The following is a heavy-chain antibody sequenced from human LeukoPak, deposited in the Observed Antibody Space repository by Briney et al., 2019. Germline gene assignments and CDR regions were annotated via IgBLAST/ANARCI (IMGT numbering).Heavy chain of an antibody. CDR1: GGSFSGYY. CDR3: ASNGNRPTRYFDY. V-gene: IGHV4-34*01. J-gene: IGHJ4*02. Sequence: PSETLSLTCAVYGGSFSGYYWSWIRQPPGKGLEWIGEINHSGSTNYNPSLKSRVTISVDTSKNQFSLKLSSVTAADTAVYYCASNGNRPTRYFDYWGQGTLVTVSS. D-gene: IGHD1-14*01. CDR2: INHSGST.